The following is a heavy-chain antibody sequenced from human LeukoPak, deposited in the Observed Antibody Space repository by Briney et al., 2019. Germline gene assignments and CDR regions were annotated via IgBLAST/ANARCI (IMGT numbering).Heavy chain of an antibody. Sequence: PGGSLRLSCAASGFTFSNYAMTWVRQAPGQGLEWVTTITNGAAGTFYADSVKGRFTISGDNSKNTVYLQMNSLRAEDTVVYYCAKDTTVYAAAGLVPFDYWGQGTLVTVSS. CDR2: ITNGAAGT. D-gene: IGHD6-13*01. CDR1: GFTFSNYA. V-gene: IGHV3-23*01. CDR3: AKDTTVYAAAGLVPFDY. J-gene: IGHJ4*02.